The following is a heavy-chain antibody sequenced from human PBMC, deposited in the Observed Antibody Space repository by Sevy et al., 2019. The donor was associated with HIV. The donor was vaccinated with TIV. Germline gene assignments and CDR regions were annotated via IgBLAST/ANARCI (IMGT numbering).Heavy chain of an antibody. CDR1: GFTFSSYA. V-gene: IGHV3-23*01. Sequence: GGSLRLSCAASGFTFSSYAMSWVRQAPGKGLEWVSAISGSGGTTYYAHSVKGRFTISRDNSKNTLYLQMNSLRAEDTAVYYCAKDYDFWSGYHDYWGQGTLVTVSS. CDR2: ISGSGGTT. D-gene: IGHD3-3*01. CDR3: AKDYDFWSGYHDY. J-gene: IGHJ4*02.